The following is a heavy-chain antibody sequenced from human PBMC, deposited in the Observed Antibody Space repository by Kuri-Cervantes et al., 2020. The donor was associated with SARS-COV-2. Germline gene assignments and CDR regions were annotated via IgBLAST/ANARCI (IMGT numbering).Heavy chain of an antibody. J-gene: IGHJ6*02. D-gene: IGHD5-18*01. Sequence: GESLKISCAASGFTFNSYAMHWVRQAPGKGLEYVSAISSNGGSTYYADSVKGRFTISRDNSKNTLYLQMSSLRAEDTAVYYCVKGSGYSYGYVFGLDGMDVWGQGTTVTVSS. CDR2: ISSNGGST. CDR1: GFTFNSYA. V-gene: IGHV3-64D*06. CDR3: VKGSGYSYGYVFGLDGMDV.